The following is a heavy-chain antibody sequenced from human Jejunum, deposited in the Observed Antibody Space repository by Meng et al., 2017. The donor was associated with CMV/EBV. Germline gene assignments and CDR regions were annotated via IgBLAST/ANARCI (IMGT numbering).Heavy chain of an antibody. CDR1: GFIFNYYD. CDR2: IWYEGSNK. J-gene: IGHJ4*02. CDR3: AKSTANTWSTFDS. V-gene: IGHV3-33*06. Sequence: ASGFIFNYYDMHWVRQAPGKGLEWVALIWYEGSNKYYADSVKGRFTISRDNSRNTLYLQKNSLRAEDTAIYYCAKSTANTWSTFDSWGQGTLVTVSS. D-gene: IGHD2-8*02.